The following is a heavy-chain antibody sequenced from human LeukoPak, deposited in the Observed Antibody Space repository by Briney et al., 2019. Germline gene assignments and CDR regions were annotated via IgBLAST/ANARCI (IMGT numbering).Heavy chain of an antibody. CDR1: GGSISSYY. CDR3: ARVGGGAYYYGMDV. Sequence: SETLSLTCTVSGGSISSYYWSWIWPSPGQGQEWIGYIYYSGSTNYNPSLKSRVTISVDTSKNQFSLKLSSVTAADTAVYYCARVGGGAYYYGMDVWGQGTTVSVFS. V-gene: IGHV4-59*08. CDR2: IYYSGST. D-gene: IGHD3-16*01. J-gene: IGHJ6*02.